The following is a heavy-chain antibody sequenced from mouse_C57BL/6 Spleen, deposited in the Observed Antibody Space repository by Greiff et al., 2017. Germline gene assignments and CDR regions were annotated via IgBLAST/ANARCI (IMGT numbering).Heavy chain of an antibody. CDR2: IHPNSGST. D-gene: IGHD2-1*01. J-gene: IGHJ4*01. CDR1: GYTFTSYW. V-gene: IGHV1-64*01. Sequence: VQLQQPGAELVKPGASVKLSCKASGYTFTSYWMHWVKQRPGQGLEWIGMIHPNSGSTNYNEKFKSKATLTVDKSSSTAYMQLSSLTSEDSAVYYCAREDYGNYDYAMDYWGQGTSVTVSS. CDR3: AREDYGNYDYAMDY.